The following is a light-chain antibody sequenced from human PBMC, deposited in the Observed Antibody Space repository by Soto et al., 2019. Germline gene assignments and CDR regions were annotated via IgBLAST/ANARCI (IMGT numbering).Light chain of an antibody. CDR2: GAS. J-gene: IGKJ4*01. Sequence: EIVLTQSPGTLSLSPGERATLSCRASQSVSSNYLAWYQQKPGQAPRLLIYGASSRATGIPDRFSGSGSGTEFSLTISRLEPEDFAVYYCQQYKNWPLTFGGGTRVEIK. V-gene: IGKV3-20*01. CDR1: QSVSSNY. CDR3: QQYKNWPLT.